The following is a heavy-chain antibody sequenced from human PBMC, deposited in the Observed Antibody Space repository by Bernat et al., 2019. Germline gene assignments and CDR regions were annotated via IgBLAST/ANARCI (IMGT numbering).Heavy chain of an antibody. J-gene: IGHJ4*02. CDR2: ISSSSSYI. Sequence: EVQLVESGGGLVKPGGSLRLSCAASGFTFSSYSMNWVRQAPGKGLEWVSYISSSSSYIYYADSVKGRFTISRDNAKNSLYLQMNSLRSDDTAVYYCARTGDYYGSGAIDYWGQGTLVTVSS. V-gene: IGHV3-21*05. CDR1: GFTFSSYS. D-gene: IGHD3-10*01. CDR3: ARTGDYYGSGAIDY.